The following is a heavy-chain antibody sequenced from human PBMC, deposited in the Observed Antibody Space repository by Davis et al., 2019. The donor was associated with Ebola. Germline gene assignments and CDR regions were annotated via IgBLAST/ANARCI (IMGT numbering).Heavy chain of an antibody. Sequence: GESLKIPCQGSGYSFISYWINWVRQVPGKGLEWMGRIDPSNSYVDYSPSFQVHVTISTDMAISTAYLQWSSLKASDTAMYYCARQYEDSNYYDYGMDVWGQGTTVTVSS. J-gene: IGHJ6*02. CDR1: GYSFISYW. D-gene: IGHD3-22*01. CDR3: ARQYEDSNYYDYGMDV. V-gene: IGHV5-10-1*01. CDR2: IDPSNSYV.